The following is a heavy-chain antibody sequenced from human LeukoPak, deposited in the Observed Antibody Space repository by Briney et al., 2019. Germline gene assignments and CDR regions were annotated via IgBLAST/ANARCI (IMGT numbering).Heavy chain of an antibody. CDR2: ISYDGSNK. V-gene: IGHV3-30-3*01. CDR3: ARDHGRYDILTGSPLI. J-gene: IGHJ3*02. D-gene: IGHD3-9*01. Sequence: GGSLRLSCAASGFTFSSYAMHWVRQAPGKGLEWVAVISYDGSNKYYADSVKGRFTISRDNSKNTLYLQMNSLRAEDTAVYYCARDHGRYDILTGSPLIWGQGTMVTVSS. CDR1: GFTFSSYA.